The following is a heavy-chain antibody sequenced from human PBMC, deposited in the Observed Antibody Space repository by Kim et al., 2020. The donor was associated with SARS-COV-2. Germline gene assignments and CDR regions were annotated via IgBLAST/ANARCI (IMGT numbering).Heavy chain of an antibody. CDR2: ISSSGSTI. CDR1: GFTFSSYE. J-gene: IGHJ6*02. D-gene: IGHD5-12*01. V-gene: IGHV3-48*03. CDR3: ARDRGDSWWLRPDYYYYGMDV. Sequence: GGSLRLSCAASGFTFSSYEMNWVRQAPGKGLEWVSYISSSGSTIYYADSVKGRFTISRDNAKNSLYLQMNSLRAEDTAVYYCARDRGDSWWLRPDYYYYGMDVWGQGTTVTVSS.